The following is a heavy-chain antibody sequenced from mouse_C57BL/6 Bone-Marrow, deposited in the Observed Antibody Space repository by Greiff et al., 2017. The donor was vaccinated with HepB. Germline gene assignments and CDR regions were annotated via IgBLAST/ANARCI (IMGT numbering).Heavy chain of an antibody. V-gene: IGHV14-4*01. J-gene: IGHJ3*01. Sequence: VQLQQSGAELVRPGASVKLSCTASGFNIKDDYMHWVKQRPEQGLEWIGWIDPENGDTEYASKFQGQATITADTSSNTAYLQLSSLTSEDTAVYYCTTAYGSRAWFAYWGQGTLVTVSA. CDR3: TTAYGSRAWFAY. CDR1: GFNIKDDY. CDR2: IDPENGDT. D-gene: IGHD1-1*01.